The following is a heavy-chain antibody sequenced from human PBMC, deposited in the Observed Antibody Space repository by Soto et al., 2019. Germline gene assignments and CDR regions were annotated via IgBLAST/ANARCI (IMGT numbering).Heavy chain of an antibody. V-gene: IGHV4-34*01. Sequence: PSETLSLTCAVYGGSFSGYYWSWIRQPPGKGLEWIGEINHSGSTNYNPSLKSRVTISVDTSKNQFSLKLSSVTAADTAVYYCARGPLYHYYYYMDVWGKGTTVTVSS. CDR3: ARGPLYHYYYYMDV. CDR2: INHSGST. CDR1: GGSFSGYY. J-gene: IGHJ6*03.